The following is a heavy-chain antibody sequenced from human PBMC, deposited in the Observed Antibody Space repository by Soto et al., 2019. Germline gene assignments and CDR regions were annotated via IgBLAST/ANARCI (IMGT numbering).Heavy chain of an antibody. J-gene: IGHJ4*02. Sequence: SETLSLTCTVSGGSISSSSYYWGWIRQPPGKGLEWIGSIYYSGSTYYNPSLKSRVTISVDTSKNQFSLKLSSVTAADTAVYYCARGIAVAGYYFDYWGQGTLVTVS. CDR2: IYYSGST. CDR1: GGSISSSSYY. D-gene: IGHD6-19*01. CDR3: ARGIAVAGYYFDY. V-gene: IGHV4-39*01.